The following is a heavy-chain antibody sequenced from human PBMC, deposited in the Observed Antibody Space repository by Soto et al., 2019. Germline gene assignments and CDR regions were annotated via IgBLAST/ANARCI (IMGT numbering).Heavy chain of an antibody. CDR1: GYTFTSYD. V-gene: IGHV1-8*01. CDR3: ARGFSMNIVATIVDP. D-gene: IGHD5-12*01. J-gene: IGHJ5*02. Sequence: GASVKVSCKASGYTFTSYDINWVRQATGQGLEWMGWMNPNSGNTGYAQKFQGRVTMTRNTSISTAYMELSSLRSEDTAVYYCARGFSMNIVATIVDPWGQGTLVTVSS. CDR2: MNPNSGNT.